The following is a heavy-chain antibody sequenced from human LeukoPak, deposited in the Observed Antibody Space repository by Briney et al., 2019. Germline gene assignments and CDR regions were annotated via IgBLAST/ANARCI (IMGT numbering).Heavy chain of an antibody. CDR2: TWYDGSNK. CDR1: GFTFSSYG. V-gene: IGHV3-33*06. Sequence: PGGSLRLSCAASGFTFSSYGMHWVRQAPGKGLEWVAGTWYDGSNKNYVDSVKGRFTISKDNSRNTLDPEMNSLSAEDTAVYYCAKPYSGTFYSFDSWGQGALVTVSS. D-gene: IGHD1-26*01. J-gene: IGHJ4*02. CDR3: AKPYSGTFYSFDS.